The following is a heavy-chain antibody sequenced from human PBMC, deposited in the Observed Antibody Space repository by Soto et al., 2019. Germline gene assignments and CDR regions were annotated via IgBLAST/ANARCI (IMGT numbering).Heavy chain of an antibody. CDR3: ARVLHNQPIDFDY. V-gene: IGHV3-48*03. CDR2: ISSSGSIT. CDR1: GFLFNNYA. D-gene: IGHD2-2*01. J-gene: IGHJ4*02. Sequence: RGSMTLSCAASGFLFNNYAMNWVRQAPGKGLEWVSYISSSGSITDYEDSLNGRFTVSRDNAENAQYLQMNSLRAEDTAIYYCARVLHNQPIDFDYWGQGTLVTVSS.